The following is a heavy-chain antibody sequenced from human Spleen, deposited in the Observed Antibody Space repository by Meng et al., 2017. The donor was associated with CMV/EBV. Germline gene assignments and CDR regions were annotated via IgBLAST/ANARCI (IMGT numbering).Heavy chain of an antibody. D-gene: IGHD2-2*01. J-gene: IGHJ6*02. CDR3: AKVLSSVVVPTAIQGYRYGMDV. V-gene: IGHV3-23*01. Sequence: GESLKISCAASGFAYAMNWVRQAPGKGLEWVSGISASIGGTYYADSVKGRFTISRDNLKNTLYLQMNRLRAEDTAVYYCAKVLSSVVVPTAIQGYRYGMDVWGQGTTVTVSS. CDR1: GFAYA. CDR2: ISASIGGT.